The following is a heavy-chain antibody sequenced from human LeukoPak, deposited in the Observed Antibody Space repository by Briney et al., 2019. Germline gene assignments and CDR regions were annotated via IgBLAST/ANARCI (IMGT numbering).Heavy chain of an antibody. Sequence: SETLSLTCTVSGGSISSYYWSWIRQPAGKGLDWIGRIYTSGSTNYNPSLKSRVTMSVDTSKNQFSLKLSSVTAADTAVYYCARDVGYFDWLFNFDYWGQGTLVTVSS. J-gene: IGHJ4*02. D-gene: IGHD3-9*01. CDR1: GGSISSYY. CDR3: ARDVGYFDWLFNFDY. V-gene: IGHV4-4*07. CDR2: IYTSGST.